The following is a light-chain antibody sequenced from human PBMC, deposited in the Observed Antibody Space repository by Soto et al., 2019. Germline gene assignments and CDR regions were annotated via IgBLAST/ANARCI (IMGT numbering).Light chain of an antibody. Sequence: DIQMTQSPSSLSASVGDIVTITCRASQSTSTSLNWYQQKPGKAPKLLIYGVSSLQNGGPSRLSGSGSGTDFTLTISSLQPEDFATYYCQQNYRTPYTFGHGTKLEIK. V-gene: IGKV1-39*01. CDR3: QQNYRTPYT. CDR2: GVS. CDR1: QSTSTS. J-gene: IGKJ2*01.